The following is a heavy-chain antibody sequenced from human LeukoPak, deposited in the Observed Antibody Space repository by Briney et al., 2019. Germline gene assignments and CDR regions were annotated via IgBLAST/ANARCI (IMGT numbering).Heavy chain of an antibody. CDR3: ARPYSSGWPHSHFDY. CDR1: GYTFTGYY. V-gene: IGHV1-46*01. Sequence: ASVKVSCKASGYTFTGYYMHWVRQAPGQGLEWMGIINPSGGSTSYAQKFQGRVTMTRDTSTSTVYMELSSLRSEDTAVYYCARPYSSGWPHSHFDYWGQGTLVTVSS. D-gene: IGHD6-19*01. CDR2: INPSGGST. J-gene: IGHJ4*02.